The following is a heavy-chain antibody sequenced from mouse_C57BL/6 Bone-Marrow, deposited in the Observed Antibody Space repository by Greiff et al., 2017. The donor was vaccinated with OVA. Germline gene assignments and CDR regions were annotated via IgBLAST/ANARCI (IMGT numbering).Heavy chain of an antibody. Sequence: VQLQQPGAELVKPGASVKLSCKASGYTFTSYWMHWVKQRPGRGLEWIGRIDPNSGATKYNEKFKSKATLTVDKPSSTAYMQLSSLTSEDSAVYYCARGTAQALYYYAMDYWGQGTSVTVSS. CDR2: IDPNSGAT. D-gene: IGHD3-2*02. CDR3: ARGTAQALYYYAMDY. CDR1: GYTFTSYW. J-gene: IGHJ4*01. V-gene: IGHV1-72*01.